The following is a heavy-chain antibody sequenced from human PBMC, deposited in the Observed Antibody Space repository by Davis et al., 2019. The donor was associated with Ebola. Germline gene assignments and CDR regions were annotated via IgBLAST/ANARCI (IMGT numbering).Heavy chain of an antibody. D-gene: IGHD3-16*01. Sequence: GESLKISCAASGFTFSSYGMHWVRQAPGKGLEWVAVISYDGSNKYYADSVKGRFTISRDNSKNTLYLQMNSLRAEDTAVYYCAKSQGGAFDIWGQGTMVTVSS. J-gene: IGHJ3*02. CDR3: AKSQGGAFDI. CDR1: GFTFSSYG. V-gene: IGHV3-30*18. CDR2: ISYDGSNK.